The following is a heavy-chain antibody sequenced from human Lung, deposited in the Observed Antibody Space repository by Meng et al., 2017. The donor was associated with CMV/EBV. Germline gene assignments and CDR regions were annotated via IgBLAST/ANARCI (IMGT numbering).Heavy chain of an antibody. Sequence: ASVKVSCKASGYTFTAHYFHWVRQAPGQGLEWMGWIHPHRGDTNYAQQFQGRVNLTRDTSINTGYMELTRLTSDDTAVYYCARDNNWGPDYWGQGTLVTFSS. D-gene: IGHD7-27*01. CDR1: GYTFTAHY. J-gene: IGHJ4*02. CDR2: IHPHRGDT. V-gene: IGHV1-2*02. CDR3: ARDNNWGPDY.